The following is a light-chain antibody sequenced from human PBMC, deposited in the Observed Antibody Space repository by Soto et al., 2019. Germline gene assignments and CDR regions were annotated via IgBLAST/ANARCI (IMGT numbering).Light chain of an antibody. CDR2: YDS. J-gene: IGLJ1*01. CDR1: NIVSKS. Sequence: SSELTQPPSVSVAPGKTASITCGGDNIVSKSVRWYQQKPGQAPVVVINYDSDRPSGIPERFSGSNSGVTATLTISRVEAGDEADYYCQVWDSSSDLSVFGTGTKVTVL. V-gene: IGLV3-21*01. CDR3: QVWDSSSDLSV.